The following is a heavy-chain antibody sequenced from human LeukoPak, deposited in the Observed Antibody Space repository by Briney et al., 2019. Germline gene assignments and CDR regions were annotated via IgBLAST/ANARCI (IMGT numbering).Heavy chain of an antibody. J-gene: IGHJ4*02. CDR1: GFTLSRYS. CDR2: ITSSSSYI. D-gene: IGHD6-19*01. CDR3: AKGSTYSSGWYTGFDY. V-gene: IGHV3-21*01. Sequence: GGSLRLSCAASGFTLSRYSMNWVRQAPGKGLEWVSSITSSSSYIYYADSVKGRFTISRDNAKKSVYLQMNSLRAEDTAVYYCAKGSTYSSGWYTGFDYWGQGTLVTVSS.